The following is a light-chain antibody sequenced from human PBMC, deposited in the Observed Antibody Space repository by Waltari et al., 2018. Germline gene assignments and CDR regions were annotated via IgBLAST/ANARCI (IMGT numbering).Light chain of an antibody. CDR1: SSELGGYNY. CDR3: ASYTSSDTFV. CDR2: EVT. J-gene: IGLJ1*01. Sequence: QSALTQPASVSGSPGQSTTTSCTGTSSELGGYNYASWYQHHPGKAPKLIIYEVTKRPSGVSGRFSGSKSANTASLTISGLQAEDEADYYCASYTSSDTFVFGTGTEVTVL. V-gene: IGLV2-14*01.